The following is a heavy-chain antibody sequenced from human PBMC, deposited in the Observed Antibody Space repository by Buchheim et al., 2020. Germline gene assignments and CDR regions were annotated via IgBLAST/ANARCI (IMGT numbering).Heavy chain of an antibody. V-gene: IGHV1-3*04. D-gene: IGHD3-22*01. CDR1: GYPFSSYA. J-gene: IGHJ4*02. CDR2: INTGNANT. Sequence: QVHLVQSGAEVKKPGASVQISCKASGYPFSSYAIHWVRQAPGQRLEWMGWINTGNANTKYSQNFQDRVLISRDTSAPIVYMELTSLRSEDTAIYYCARDDPVSGYYYVGPFDYWGQGTL. CDR3: ARDDPVSGYYYVGPFDY.